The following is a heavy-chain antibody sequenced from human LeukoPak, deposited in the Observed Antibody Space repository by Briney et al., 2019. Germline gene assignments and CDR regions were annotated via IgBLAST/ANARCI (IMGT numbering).Heavy chain of an antibody. CDR1: GYSFTSYW. CDR2: IYPGDSDT. Sequence: GESLKISCKGSGYSFTSYWIGWVRQMPGKGLEWMGIIYPGDSDTRYSPSFQGQVTISADKSISTAYLQWSSLKASDTAMYYCARQYYDSWSGRPYSNWFDPWGQGTLVTVSS. J-gene: IGHJ5*02. D-gene: IGHD3-3*01. V-gene: IGHV5-51*01. CDR3: ARQYYDSWSGRPYSNWFDP.